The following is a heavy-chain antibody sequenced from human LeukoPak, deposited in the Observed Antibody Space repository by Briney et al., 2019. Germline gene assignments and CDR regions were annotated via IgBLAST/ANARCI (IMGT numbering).Heavy chain of an antibody. Sequence: GGSLRLSCAASGFTFSSYGMHWVRQAPGKGLEWVAVIWYDGSNKYYADSVKGRFTTSRDNSKNTLYLQMNSLRAEDTAVYYCARDLTTVTTISGNYWGQGTLVTVSS. J-gene: IGHJ4*02. D-gene: IGHD4-17*01. CDR1: GFTFSSYG. V-gene: IGHV3-33*01. CDR2: IWYDGSNK. CDR3: ARDLTTVTTISGNY.